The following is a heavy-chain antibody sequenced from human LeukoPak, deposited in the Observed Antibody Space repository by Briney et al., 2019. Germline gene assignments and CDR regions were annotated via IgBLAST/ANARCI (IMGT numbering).Heavy chain of an antibody. D-gene: IGHD2-2*01. Sequence: SVKVSCKASGSTVTSYAISWVRQAPGQGLEWMGRISPFFGTANYAQKFQGRVTITTDESTSTAYMELSSLRSEDTAVYYCAVGVVRDAFGAFDIWGQGTMVTVFS. CDR1: GSTVTSYA. V-gene: IGHV1-69*05. CDR3: AVGVVRDAFGAFDI. J-gene: IGHJ3*02. CDR2: ISPFFGTA.